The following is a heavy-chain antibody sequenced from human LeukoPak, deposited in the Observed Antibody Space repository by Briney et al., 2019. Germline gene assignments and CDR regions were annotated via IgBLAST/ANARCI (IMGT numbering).Heavy chain of an antibody. D-gene: IGHD3-22*01. J-gene: IGHJ4*02. CDR2: ISGNGVGT. CDR3: AKDANYFDSGSYLIPFDF. Sequence: GGSLRLSCAASGFAFSRNAMDWVRQAPGKGLEWVASISGNGVGTYYADSVKGRFNISRDNSKNTLYLQMNSLRTEDTAVYHCAKDANYFDSGSYLIPFDFWGQGTLVTVSS. CDR1: GFAFSRNA. V-gene: IGHV3-23*01.